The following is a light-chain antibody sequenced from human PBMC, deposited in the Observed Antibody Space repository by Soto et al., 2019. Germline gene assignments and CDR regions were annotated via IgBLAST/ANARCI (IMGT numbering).Light chain of an antibody. CDR1: SSDIGTYNF. CDR3: CSYAGSYTFV. Sequence: QSALTQPASVSGSPGQSITISCTGTSSDIGTYNFVSWYQQRPGKAPKLLIFEVTKRPSGVSSRFSASKSGNTASLTISGLQAEDEADYSCCSYAGSYTFVFGIGTKVTVL. CDR2: EVT. V-gene: IGLV2-23*02. J-gene: IGLJ1*01.